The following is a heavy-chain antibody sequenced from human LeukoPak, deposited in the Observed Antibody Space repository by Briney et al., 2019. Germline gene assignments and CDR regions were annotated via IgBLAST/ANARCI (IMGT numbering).Heavy chain of an antibody. CDR1: GGSIISSSYY. J-gene: IGHJ6*02. CDR3: ASCSSPSCYYLGYYGMDV. Sequence: SGPLSLPCSVSGGSIISSSYYWGGTRQPPGEGLGWIGNIYYSGRTYYNPSLKSRVTISVDTSKNQFSLTLSSVTAPDTAVYYCASCSSPSCYYLGYYGMDVWGQGTTVTVSS. V-gene: IGHV4-39*01. CDR2: IYYSGRT. D-gene: IGHD2-2*01.